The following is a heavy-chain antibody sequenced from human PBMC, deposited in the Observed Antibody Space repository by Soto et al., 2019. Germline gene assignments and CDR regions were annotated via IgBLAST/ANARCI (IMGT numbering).Heavy chain of an antibody. CDR2: IIYDAIIT. Sequence: AWSLRICCAASGFAFSSYWMHWLRKDPGKGLVLVSRIIYDAIITDYADSVKGRFTISRDNAKNALYLQLDCLGAEVTAVYYCARFIGVGFDPWGQGTQVTVSS. V-gene: IGHV3-74*01. J-gene: IGHJ5*02. D-gene: IGHD2-21*01. CDR3: ARFIGVGFDP. CDR1: GFAFSSYW.